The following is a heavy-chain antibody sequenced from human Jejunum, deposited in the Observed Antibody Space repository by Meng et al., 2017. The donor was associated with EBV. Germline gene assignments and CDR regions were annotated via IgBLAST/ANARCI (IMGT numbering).Heavy chain of an antibody. V-gene: IGHV2-5*02. CDR2: VYLDDVK. CDR1: GYSLRHAVVG. D-gene: IGHD1-20*01. CDR3: ARRVHMYGNWYVGWFDP. J-gene: IGHJ5*02. Sequence: TLQDVVLWLGNPPTPSCVSGTFSGYSLRHAVVGWGWIRQPPGTALGCLGLVYLDDVKHSSSPLRSRPTITNDTSKNQVVLTMTNMDRVDTATYYCARRVHMYGNWYVGWFDPWGQGTLVTVSS.